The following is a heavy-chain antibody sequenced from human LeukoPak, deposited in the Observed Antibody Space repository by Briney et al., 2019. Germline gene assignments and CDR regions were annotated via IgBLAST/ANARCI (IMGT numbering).Heavy chain of an antibody. Sequence: ASVTVSCKASGYTFTSYGISWVRQAPGQGLEWMGWISAYNGNTNYAQKLQGRVTMTTDTSTSTAYMELRSLRSDDTAVYYCAREALPYYYYGMDVWGQGTTVTVSS. J-gene: IGHJ6*02. CDR1: GYTFTSYG. V-gene: IGHV1-18*01. D-gene: IGHD1-26*01. CDR2: ISAYNGNT. CDR3: AREALPYYYYGMDV.